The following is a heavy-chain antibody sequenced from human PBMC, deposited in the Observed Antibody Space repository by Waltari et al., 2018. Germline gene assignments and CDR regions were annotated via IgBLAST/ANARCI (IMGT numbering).Heavy chain of an antibody. CDR2: ISYNGAT. CDR3: ATYIGASVGTAAFDV. V-gene: IGHV4-39*01. J-gene: IGHJ3*01. CDR1: GGSITSNRHY. Sequence: QLQLQESGPGLVKPSETLSLTCSVSGGSITSNRHYWDWIRQPPGQGLEWIGTISYNGATYSSLSLKSRVTISRDTSKNQLSLKLGSVTAADTGVYYCATYIGASVGTAAFDVWGQGTMVTVSS. D-gene: IGHD5-12*01.